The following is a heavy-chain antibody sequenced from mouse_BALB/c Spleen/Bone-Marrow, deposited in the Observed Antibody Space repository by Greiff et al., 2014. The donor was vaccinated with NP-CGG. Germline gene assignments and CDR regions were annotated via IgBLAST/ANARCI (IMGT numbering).Heavy chain of an antibody. J-gene: IGHJ2*01. V-gene: IGHV2-9*02. CDR2: IWAGGTT. CDR1: GFSLTSYG. D-gene: IGHD1-1*01. Sequence: QVQLQQSGPGLVAPSQSLSITCTVSGFSLTSYGVHWVRQPPGKGLEWLGVIWAGGTTSYNSALMSRLSISKDNSKSQVFLKMNSLQTDDTAMYYCARSTTTDYFDYWGQGTTLTVSS. CDR3: ARSTTTDYFDY.